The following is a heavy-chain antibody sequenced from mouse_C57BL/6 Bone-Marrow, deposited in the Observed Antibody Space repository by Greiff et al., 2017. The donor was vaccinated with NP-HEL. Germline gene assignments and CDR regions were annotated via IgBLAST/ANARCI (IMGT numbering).Heavy chain of an antibody. J-gene: IGHJ1*03. D-gene: IGHD1-1*01. Sequence: DVKLVESGPGLVKPSQSLSLTCSVTGYSITSGYYWNWIRQFPGNKLEWMGYISYDGSNNYNPSLKNRISITRDTSKNQFFLKLNSVTTEDTATYYCARDRYYGSSSYWYFDVWGTGTTVTVSS. V-gene: IGHV3-6*01. CDR3: ARDRYYGSSSYWYFDV. CDR1: GYSITSGYY. CDR2: ISYDGSN.